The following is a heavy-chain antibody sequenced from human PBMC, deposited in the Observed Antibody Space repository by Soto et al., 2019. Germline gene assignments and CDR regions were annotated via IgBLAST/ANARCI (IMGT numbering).Heavy chain of an antibody. V-gene: IGHV3-23*01. Sequence: EVQLLESGGGLVQPGGSLRLSCAASGFTFNNYAMRWVRQAPGKGLEWVSTITGGGAGTYYADSVKGRFTISRDNSNNMLYLQMNSLRVEDTALYYCAKCFRNYAADNFDNWGQGTLVTVSS. D-gene: IGHD4-4*01. J-gene: IGHJ4*02. CDR3: AKCFRNYAADNFDN. CDR2: ITGGGAGT. CDR1: GFTFNNYA.